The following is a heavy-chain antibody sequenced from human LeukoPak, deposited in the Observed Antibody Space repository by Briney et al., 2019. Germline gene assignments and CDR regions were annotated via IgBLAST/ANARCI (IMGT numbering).Heavy chain of an antibody. J-gene: IGHJ4*02. CDR3: ARAQYGSGSLVN. Sequence: PGGSLRLSCAASAFTVSSNYMSWVRQAPGKGLEWVSVIYSGGSTSYADSVKGRFTISRDNSKNTLYLQMNSLRAEDTAVYYCARAQYGSGSLVNWGQGTLVTVSS. CDR2: IYSGGST. V-gene: IGHV3-53*01. CDR1: AFTVSSNY. D-gene: IGHD3-10*01.